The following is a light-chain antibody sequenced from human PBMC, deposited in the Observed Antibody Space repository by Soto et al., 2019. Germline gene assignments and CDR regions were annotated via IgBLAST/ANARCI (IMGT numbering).Light chain of an antibody. CDR1: QSISSD. CDR3: HQFSSWPQT. CDR2: DAS. Sequence: EIVLTQSPATLSLSPGERATLSCRASQSISSDLAWYQQIPGQAPRLLIYDASITATGIPARFSGSGSGTDFTLTISSLEPEDFAVDYCHQFSSWPQTFGQGTKVEVK. J-gene: IGKJ1*01. V-gene: IGKV3-11*01.